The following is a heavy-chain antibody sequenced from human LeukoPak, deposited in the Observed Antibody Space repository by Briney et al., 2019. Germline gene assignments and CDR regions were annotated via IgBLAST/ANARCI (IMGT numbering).Heavy chain of an antibody. J-gene: IGHJ4*02. CDR2: ITSSSSYI. Sequence: GGSLRLSCAGSGFTFSGFSMNWVRQAPGKGLEWVSSITSSSSYIYYADSVKGRFTISRDNAKNSLYLQMSSLRAEDTAVYYCARALGFDSSGYSACPYWGQGTLVTVSS. D-gene: IGHD3-22*01. CDR1: GFTFSGFS. V-gene: IGHV3-21*01. CDR3: ARALGFDSSGYSACPY.